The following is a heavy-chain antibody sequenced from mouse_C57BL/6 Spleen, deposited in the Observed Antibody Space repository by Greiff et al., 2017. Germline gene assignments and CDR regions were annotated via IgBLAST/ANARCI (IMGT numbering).Heavy chain of an antibody. CDR3: ARDAAQATLYAMDY. CDR1: GYTFTSYW. J-gene: IGHJ4*01. Sequence: QVQLQQPGTELVKPGASVKLSCKASGYTFTSYWMHWVKQRPGQGLEWIGNINPSNGGTNHNEKFKSKATLTVDKSSSTAYMQPSSLTSEDSAVYYCARDAAQATLYAMDYWGQGTSVTVSS. CDR2: INPSNGGT. D-gene: IGHD3-2*02. V-gene: IGHV1-53*01.